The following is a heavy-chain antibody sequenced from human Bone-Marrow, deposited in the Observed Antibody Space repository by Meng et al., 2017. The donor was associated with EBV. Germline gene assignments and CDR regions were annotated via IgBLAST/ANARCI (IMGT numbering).Heavy chain of an antibody. Sequence: QVQLVQSGGEVQKPGASVRVSCKTSGYTFSSFTLNWVRQVPGQGFEWVGWIHGYSANTHYAQKFHGRVNMSTETSTDTSYMELKNLRPDDTAIYYCVRFSNYVLDHWGQGTLVTVSS. CDR3: VRFSNYVLDH. D-gene: IGHD3-10*01. CDR1: GYTFSSFT. CDR2: IHGYSANT. J-gene: IGHJ4*02. V-gene: IGHV1-18*01.